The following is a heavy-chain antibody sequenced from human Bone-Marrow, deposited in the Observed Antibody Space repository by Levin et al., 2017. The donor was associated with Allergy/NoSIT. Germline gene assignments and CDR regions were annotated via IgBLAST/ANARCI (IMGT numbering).Heavy chain of an antibody. Sequence: GESLKISCKGSGYSFTSYWIGWVRQMPGKGLEWMGIFHPGDSDTRYSPSFPGQVTLSADKSISTAYLQWSSLKASDTAMYDCARRVPDGITAMVRDYCDYWGQGTLVTVSA. CDR1: GYSFTSYW. CDR3: ARRVPDGITAMVRDYCDY. V-gene: IGHV5-51*01. J-gene: IGHJ4*02. D-gene: IGHD5-18*01. CDR2: FHPGDSDT.